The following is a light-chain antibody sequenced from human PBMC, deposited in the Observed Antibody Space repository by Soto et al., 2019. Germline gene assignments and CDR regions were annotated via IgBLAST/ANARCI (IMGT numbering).Light chain of an antibody. CDR3: SSYAGSNNFVV. V-gene: IGLV2-8*01. CDR2: EVN. CDR1: SSDVGGYNY. Sequence: QSVLTQPPSASGSPGQSVTISCTGTSSDVGGYNYVSWYQQNPGKAPKLMIYEVNKRPSGVPDRFSGSKSGNTASLTVSGLQADDEADYYCSSYAGSNNFVVFGTGTKVTVL. J-gene: IGLJ1*01.